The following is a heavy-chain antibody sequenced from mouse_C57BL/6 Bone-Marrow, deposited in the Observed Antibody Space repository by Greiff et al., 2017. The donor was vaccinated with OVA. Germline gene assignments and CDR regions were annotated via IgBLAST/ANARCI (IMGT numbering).Heavy chain of an antibody. D-gene: IGHD1-1*01. CDR1: GFTFSSYG. CDR2: ISSGGSYT. V-gene: IGHV5-6*01. J-gene: IGHJ3*01. Sequence: EVQGVESGGDLVKPGGSLKLSCAASGFTFSSYGMSWVRQTPDKRLEWVATISSGGSYTYYPDSVKGRFTIARDNAKNTLYQQMSSLKSEDTAMYYCARHGDLHYYGSSYGFFAYWGQGTLVTVSA. CDR3: ARHGDLHYYGSSYGFFAY.